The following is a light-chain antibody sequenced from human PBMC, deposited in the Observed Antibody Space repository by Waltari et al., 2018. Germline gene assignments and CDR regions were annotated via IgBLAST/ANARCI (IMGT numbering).Light chain of an antibody. CDR2: EVS. CDR1: SHDVGGYGY. J-gene: IGLJ1*01. CDR3: SSDTSTVPQV. Sequence: QSALTQPASVSGSPGQSITTSCPGTSHDVGGYGYVSWYPQDPGKAPKLIIYEVSYRPSGIATRFSCPKSGNTASLTISGLQADDEADYDCSSDTSTVPQVFGTGTRVTVV. V-gene: IGLV2-14*01.